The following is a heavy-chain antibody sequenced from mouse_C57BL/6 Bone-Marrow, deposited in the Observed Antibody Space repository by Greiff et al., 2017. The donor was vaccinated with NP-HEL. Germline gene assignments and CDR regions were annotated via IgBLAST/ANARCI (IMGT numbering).Heavy chain of an antibody. CDR3: ARGILFITTVVANFDV. CDR1: GYTFTSYW. D-gene: IGHD1-1*01. Sequence: VQLQQPGAELVKPGASVKLSCKASGYTFTSYWMQWVKQRPGQGLEWIGEIDPSDSYTNYNHKFKGKATLTVDTSSSTAYMQLSSLTSEDSAVYYCARGILFITTVVANFDVWGTGTTVTVSS. CDR2: IDPSDSYT. V-gene: IGHV1-50*01. J-gene: IGHJ1*03.